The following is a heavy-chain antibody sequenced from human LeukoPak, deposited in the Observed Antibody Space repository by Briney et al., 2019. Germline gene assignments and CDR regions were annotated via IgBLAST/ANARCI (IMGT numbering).Heavy chain of an antibody. J-gene: IGHJ4*02. V-gene: IGHV4-4*07. CDR1: GGSIRNYW. CDR2: IYSSGSS. CDR3: ARDSADILTGFFEQ. D-gene: IGHD3-9*01. Sequence: PSETLSLTCTVSGGSIRNYWWSWIRQPAGKGLEWIGRIYSSGSSNYNFALESRVTISVDKLKNQFSLKLSSVTAADTAVYYCARDSADILTGFFEQWGQGTLVTVSS.